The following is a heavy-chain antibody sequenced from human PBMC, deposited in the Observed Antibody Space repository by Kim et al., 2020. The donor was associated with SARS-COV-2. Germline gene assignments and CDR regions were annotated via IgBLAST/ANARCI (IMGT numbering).Heavy chain of an antibody. J-gene: IGHJ6*02. D-gene: IGHD3-9*01. CDR2: INTNTGNP. CDR1: GYTFTSYA. CDR3: ARTPYYDILTGQYMDV. V-gene: IGHV7-4-1*02. Sequence: ASVKVSCKASGYTFTSYAMNWLRQAPGQGLEWMGWINTNTGNPTYAQGLTGRFVFSLDTSVSTAYLQISSLKAEDTAVYYCARTPYYDILTGQYMDVWGQGTTVTV.